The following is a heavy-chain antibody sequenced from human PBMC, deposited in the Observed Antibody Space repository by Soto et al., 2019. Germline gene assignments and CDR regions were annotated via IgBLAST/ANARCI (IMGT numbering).Heavy chain of an antibody. CDR3: ALLGDIVAPPGLFAP. Sequence: ASVKVSCKASGYTFTSYGISWVRQAPGQGLEWMGWISAYNGNTNYAQKLQGRVTMTTDTSTSTAYMELRSLRSDDTAVYYCALLGDIVAPPGLFAPCAQRTLVIVSS. J-gene: IGHJ5*02. V-gene: IGHV1-18*01. CDR2: ISAYNGNT. D-gene: IGHD5-12*01. CDR1: GYTFTSYG.